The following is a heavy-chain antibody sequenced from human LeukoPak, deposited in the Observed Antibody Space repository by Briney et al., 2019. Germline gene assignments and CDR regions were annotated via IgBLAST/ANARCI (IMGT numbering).Heavy chain of an antibody. V-gene: IGHV3-9*01. CDR3: AKDRGIAVAGTGIDY. J-gene: IGHJ4*02. CDR1: GFTFDDYA. D-gene: IGHD6-19*01. Sequence: GRSLRLSCAASGFTFDDYAMHWVRQAPGKGLEWVSGISWNSGSIGYADSVKGRFTLSRDNAKNSLYLQMNSLRAEDTALYYCAKDRGIAVAGTGIDYWGQGTLVTVSS. CDR2: ISWNSGSI.